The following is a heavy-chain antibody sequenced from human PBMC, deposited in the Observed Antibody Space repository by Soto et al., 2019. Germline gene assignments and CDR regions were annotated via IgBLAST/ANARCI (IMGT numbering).Heavy chain of an antibody. D-gene: IGHD4-17*01. V-gene: IGHV3-23*01. Sequence: DVQLLESGGGRVQPGGSLRLSCVASGFTFSSYAMTWVRQAPGKGLEWVSTITSGSGSTFYANFVEGRFTVSRDDSKDMLYLQMSSLRAGDTAIYYCAKDSWGTVTGSFDIWGQGTVVTVSS. CDR1: GFTFSSYA. CDR3: AKDSWGTVTGSFDI. J-gene: IGHJ3*02. CDR2: ITSGSGST.